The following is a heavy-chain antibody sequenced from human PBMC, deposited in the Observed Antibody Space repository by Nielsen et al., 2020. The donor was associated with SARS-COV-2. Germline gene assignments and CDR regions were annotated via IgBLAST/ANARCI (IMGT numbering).Heavy chain of an antibody. V-gene: IGHV4-4*02. J-gene: IGHJ4*02. CDR3: ARDCSCGLGSSPSYYFDY. D-gene: IGHD7-27*01. CDR1: GGSISSNNW. Sequence: SETLSLTCAVSGGSISSNNWWSWVRQPPGKGLEWIGEIYHRGSTNYSPSLKTRVTISVDKSKNPFSLELRSVTAADTAVYYCARDCSCGLGSSPSYYFDYWGQGTLVTVSS. CDR2: IYHRGST.